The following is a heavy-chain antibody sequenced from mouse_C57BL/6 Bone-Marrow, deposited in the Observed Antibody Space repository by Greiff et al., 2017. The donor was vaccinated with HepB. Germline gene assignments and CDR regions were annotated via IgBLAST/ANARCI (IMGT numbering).Heavy chain of an antibody. Sequence: VQLQQPGAELVMPGASVKLSCKASGYTFTSYWMHWVKQRPGQGLEWIGEIDPSDSYTNYNQKFKGKSTLTVDKSSSTAYMQLSSLTSEDSAVYYCARDYYPTTRGFAYWGQGTLVTVSA. CDR2: IDPSDSYT. V-gene: IGHV1-69*01. CDR3: ARDYYPTTRGFAY. CDR1: GYTFTSYW. D-gene: IGHD2-1*01. J-gene: IGHJ3*01.